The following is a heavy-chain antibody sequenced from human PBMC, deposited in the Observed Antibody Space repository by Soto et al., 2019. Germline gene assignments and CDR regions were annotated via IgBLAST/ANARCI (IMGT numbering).Heavy chain of an antibody. CDR2: IFPAVGIT. CDR3: ARGPRIMVVPSYFDY. V-gene: IGHV1-69*02. J-gene: IGHJ4*02. CDR1: GGTFSSYT. Sequence: QVQQVQSGAEVKKPGSSVKVPCKASGGTFSSYTIHWVRQAPGQGLEWMGRIFPAVGITNYAQKFQGRVTITADKSTSTAYMELSRLRSEDTAVYYCARGPRIMVVPSYFDYWGQGTLITVSS. D-gene: IGHD2-8*01.